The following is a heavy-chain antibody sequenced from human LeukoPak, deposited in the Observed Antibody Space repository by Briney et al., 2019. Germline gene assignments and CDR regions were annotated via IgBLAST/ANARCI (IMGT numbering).Heavy chain of an antibody. J-gene: IGHJ6*03. D-gene: IGHD3-3*01. Sequence: SETLSLTCTVSGGSISSYYWSWIRQPAGKGLEWIGRIYTSGSTNYNPSLKSRVTMSVDTSKNQFSLKLSSVTAADTAVYYCAGIYDFWSGYYYMDVWGKGTTVTVSS. CDR3: AGIYDFWSGYYYMDV. CDR1: GGSISSYY. CDR2: IYTSGST. V-gene: IGHV4-4*07.